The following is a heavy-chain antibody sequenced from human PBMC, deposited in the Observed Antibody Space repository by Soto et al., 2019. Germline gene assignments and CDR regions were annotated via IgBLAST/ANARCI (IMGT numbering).Heavy chain of an antibody. V-gene: IGHV3-11*01. D-gene: IGHD1-7*01. CDR2: ISSRDLSI. Sequence: GGSLILSCTASGFIFSNYYMSWIRQAPGKGLEWVSSISSRDLSIYYADSVKGRFTIFRDNAKNSLFLHMSDLRTADTAQYYCAGWNYDYWGQGTQVTVSS. CDR1: GFIFSNYY. J-gene: IGHJ4*02. CDR3: AGWNYDY.